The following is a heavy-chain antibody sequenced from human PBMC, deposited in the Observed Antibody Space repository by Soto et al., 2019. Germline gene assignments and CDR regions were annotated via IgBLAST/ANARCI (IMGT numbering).Heavy chain of an antibody. Sequence: GGSLRLSCAASGFTFSNYAMDWVRQAPGKVLEYVSGISSNGVGTYYANSVKDRFTISRDNSKNTLYLLMGSLRAEDMAVYYGARREQSDYYYMDVWGKGTSVTVSS. V-gene: IGHV3-64*01. CDR1: GFTFSNYA. CDR3: ARREQSDYYYMDV. J-gene: IGHJ6*03. CDR2: ISSNGVGT. D-gene: IGHD6-19*01.